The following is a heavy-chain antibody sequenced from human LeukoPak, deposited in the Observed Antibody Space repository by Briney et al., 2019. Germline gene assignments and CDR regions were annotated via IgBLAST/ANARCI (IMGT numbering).Heavy chain of an antibody. CDR2: IIPIFGIA. D-gene: IGHD3-22*01. Sequence: SVKVSCKASGGTFSSYAISWVRQAPGQGLEWMGRIIPIFGIANYAQKFQGRVTITADKSTSTAYMELSSLRSEDTAVYYCARDRDSSEGVFDYWGQGTLVTVSS. V-gene: IGHV1-69*04. CDR3: ARDRDSSEGVFDY. J-gene: IGHJ4*02. CDR1: GGTFSSYA.